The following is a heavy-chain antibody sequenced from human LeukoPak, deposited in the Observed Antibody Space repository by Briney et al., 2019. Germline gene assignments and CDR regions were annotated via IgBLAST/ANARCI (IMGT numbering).Heavy chain of an antibody. V-gene: IGHV3-33*01. D-gene: IGHD4-17*01. CDR2: VWSDGNGK. CDR3: VRVLTVTFDS. Sequence: GGSLRLSCAASGFTFSTFGMHWVRQAPGKGLEWVAVVWSDGNGKFHADSVKGRFAISRDNSKNTLYLQMNNLRAEDTAVYYCVRVLTVTFDSWGQGTLVTVSS. CDR1: GFTFSTFG. J-gene: IGHJ4*02.